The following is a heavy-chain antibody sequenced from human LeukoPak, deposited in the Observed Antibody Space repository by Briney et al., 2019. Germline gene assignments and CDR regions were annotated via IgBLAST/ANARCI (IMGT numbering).Heavy chain of an antibody. D-gene: IGHD6-13*01. J-gene: IGHJ6*03. CDR3: ARDPGYSSSWAHYYYYYYMDV. Sequence: GGSLRLSCAASGFTFSSYAMSWVRQAPGKGLEWVSDISGSGGSTYYADSVKGRFTISRDNTKNTLYLQMNSLRAEDTAVYYCARDPGYSSSWAHYYYYYYMDVWGKGTTVTVSS. CDR2: ISGSGGST. CDR1: GFTFSSYA. V-gene: IGHV3-23*01.